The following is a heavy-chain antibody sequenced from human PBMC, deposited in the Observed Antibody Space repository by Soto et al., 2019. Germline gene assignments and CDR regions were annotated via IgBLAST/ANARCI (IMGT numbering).Heavy chain of an antibody. CDR1: VFTFSRYD. J-gene: IGHJ2*01. CDR3: ARAPYGDSVYFDL. D-gene: IGHD4-17*01. CDR2: ISYDGSNK. V-gene: IGHV3-30-3*01. Sequence: QVQLVESGGGVVQPGRSLRLSCAASVFTFSRYDMHWVRQAPGKGLEWVAVISYDGSNKYYAASVTGRFTISRDNSKNTLYLHMHSLRVEYRAVYYCARAPYGDSVYFDLWGRGTLVTVSS.